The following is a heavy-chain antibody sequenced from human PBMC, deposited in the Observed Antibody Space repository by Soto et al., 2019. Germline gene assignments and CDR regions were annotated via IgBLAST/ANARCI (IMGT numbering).Heavy chain of an antibody. CDR3: SRTRVGDFWGGYQRYYYYYMDV. J-gene: IGHJ6*03. CDR2: IYSGGTT. D-gene: IGHD3-3*01. Sequence: EVQLVESGGGLVQPGGSLRLSCAASGFTVSSNYMSWVRQAPGRGLEWVSVIYSGGTTYYADSVKGRFTISRDNSNNTVFFQINRLRAEDTAVYYWSRTRVGDFWGGYQRYYYYYMDVWGKGTVVTVS. CDR1: GFTVSSNY. V-gene: IGHV3-66*01.